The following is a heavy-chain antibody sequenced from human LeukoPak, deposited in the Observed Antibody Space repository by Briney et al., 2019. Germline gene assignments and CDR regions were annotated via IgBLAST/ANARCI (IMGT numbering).Heavy chain of an antibody. Sequence: GGSLRLSCAASGFTFSSYSMNWVRLAPGKGLEWVSSISTTSNYIYYADSVKGRFTISRDNAKNSLYLQMNSLRAEDTAVYYCARNGGSSGWTRGFLGDWGQGTLVTVSS. CDR2: ISTTSNYI. CDR3: ARNGGSSGWTRGFLGD. J-gene: IGHJ1*01. CDR1: GFTFSSYS. D-gene: IGHD6-19*01. V-gene: IGHV3-21*01.